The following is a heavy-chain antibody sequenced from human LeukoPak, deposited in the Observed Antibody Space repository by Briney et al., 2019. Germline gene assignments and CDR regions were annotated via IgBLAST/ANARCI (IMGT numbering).Heavy chain of an antibody. V-gene: IGHV1-2*02. Sequence: ASVKVSCKASGYTFTGYYMHWVRQAPGQGLEWMGWINPNSGGTNYAQKFQGRVTMTRDTSTSTAYMELSRLRSDDTAVYYCARGWELPPIFGVVIQPNYYYYMDVWGKGTTVTVSS. CDR1: GYTFTGYY. CDR2: INPNSGGT. CDR3: ARGWELPPIFGVVIQPNYYYYMDV. D-gene: IGHD3-3*01. J-gene: IGHJ6*03.